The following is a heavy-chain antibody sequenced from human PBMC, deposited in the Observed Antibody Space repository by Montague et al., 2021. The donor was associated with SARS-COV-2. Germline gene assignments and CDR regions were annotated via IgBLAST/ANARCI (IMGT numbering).Heavy chain of an antibody. CDR2: INHCGSA. CDR1: GGSFSGYY. Sequence: SETLSLTCAVYGGSFSGYYWNWIRQPPGKGLEWIGEINHCGSANYNPSLKRRVTISVDTSKNQFSLKLNSVTAADTAVYYCARLGEGVVPAPILGIGPFYSYFYMDVWGKGATVTVSS. V-gene: IGHV4-34*01. D-gene: IGHD2-2*02. J-gene: IGHJ6*03. CDR3: ARLGEGVVPAPILGIGPFYSYFYMDV.